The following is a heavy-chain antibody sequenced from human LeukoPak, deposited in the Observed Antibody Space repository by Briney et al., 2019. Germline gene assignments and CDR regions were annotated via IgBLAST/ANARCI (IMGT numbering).Heavy chain of an antibody. J-gene: IGHJ4*02. Sequence: GGSLRLSCTASGFTIYSNYISWVRRAPGKGLEWVSIIHNDDRTYYADSVKGRFTISRDNSKNTVYLQMNSLRVEDTAVYCCLQFAYWGQGTLVTVSS. CDR2: IHNDDRT. D-gene: IGHD3-10*01. CDR1: GFTIYSNY. CDR3: LQFAY. V-gene: IGHV3-66*01.